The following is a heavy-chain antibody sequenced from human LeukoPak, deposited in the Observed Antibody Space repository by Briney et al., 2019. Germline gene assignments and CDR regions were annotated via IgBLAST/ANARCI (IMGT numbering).Heavy chain of an antibody. V-gene: IGHV3-64D*09. Sequence: PGGSLRLSCSASGFTFSSHAIYRVRQAPGKGLEYVSAISSDGITTYYADSVKGRFTISRDNSKNTLYLQMSSLRAEDTAVYYCVNIAAEYYWGQGTLVTASS. CDR2: ISSDGITT. J-gene: IGHJ4*02. D-gene: IGHD6-13*01. CDR1: GFTFSSHA. CDR3: VNIAAEYY.